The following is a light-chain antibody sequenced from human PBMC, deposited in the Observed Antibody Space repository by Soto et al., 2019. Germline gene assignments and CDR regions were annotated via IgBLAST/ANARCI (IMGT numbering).Light chain of an antibody. CDR2: GAS. CDR3: QYYDNWRLS. CDR1: QSVSS. Sequence: EIVMTQSPATLAVSPGDRATLSCRASQSVSSIAWYQQKPGQPPRLLIYGASRRATNIPARFSGGGSDTEFTLTISTLQSEDFAVYYCQYYDNWRLSLGGGTKVDIK. J-gene: IGKJ4*01. V-gene: IGKV3-15*01.